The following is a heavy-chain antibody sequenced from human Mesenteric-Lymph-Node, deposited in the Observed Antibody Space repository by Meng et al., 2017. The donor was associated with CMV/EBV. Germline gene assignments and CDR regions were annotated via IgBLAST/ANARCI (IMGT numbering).Heavy chain of an antibody. CDR2: INHSGST. Sequence: SETLSLTCAVYGGSFSGYYWSWIRQPPGKGLEWIGEINHSGSTNYNPSLKSRVTISVDTSKNQFSLKLSSVTAADTAMYYCAREAVDWGQGTLVTVSS. CDR1: GGSFSGYY. V-gene: IGHV4-34*01. CDR3: AREAVD. J-gene: IGHJ4*02.